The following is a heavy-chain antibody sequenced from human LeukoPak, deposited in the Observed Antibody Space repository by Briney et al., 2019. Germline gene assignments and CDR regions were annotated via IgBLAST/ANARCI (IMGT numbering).Heavy chain of an antibody. Sequence: ASVKVSCKASGYTFTSYGISWVRQAPGQGLEWMGWISAYNGNTNYAQKLQGRVTMTTDTSTRTAYMELRSLRAEDTAVYFCARDPAVGEQPRGREWGAFDIWGQGTVVTVSS. CDR3: ARDPAVGEQPRGREWGAFDI. D-gene: IGHD3-10*01. V-gene: IGHV1-18*01. CDR2: ISAYNGNT. J-gene: IGHJ3*02. CDR1: GYTFTSYG.